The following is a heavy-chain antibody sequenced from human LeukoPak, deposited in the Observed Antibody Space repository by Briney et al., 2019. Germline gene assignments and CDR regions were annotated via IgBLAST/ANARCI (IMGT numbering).Heavy chain of an antibody. CDR1: GFNFRVFA. V-gene: IGHV3-30*04. J-gene: IGHJ4*02. D-gene: IGHD4-17*01. CDR2: TSYDGTNK. CDR3: AADNADYVSPTD. Sequence: PGRSLRLFRAASGFNFRVFAMHWVRQPPGKGLEGGAVTSYDGTNKYYADSVKGRFTISRDNSTNTLYLKMNSLRLQDTGVFCCAADNADYVSPTDCGQGALVSVSS.